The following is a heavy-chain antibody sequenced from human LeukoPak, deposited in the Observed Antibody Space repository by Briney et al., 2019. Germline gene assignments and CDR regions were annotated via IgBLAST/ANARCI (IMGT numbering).Heavy chain of an antibody. V-gene: IGHV1-18*01. CDR1: GYTFTSYG. CDR3: ARELVSAGLIGY. CDR2: ISGYNGNT. Sequence: GASVTVSCTASGYTFTSYGISWVRQAPGQGLEWMGWISGYNGNTNYAQKFQGRVTMTTDTSTSTAYMELRSLRSDDTAVYYCARELVSAGLIGYWGQGTLVTVSS. D-gene: IGHD3-10*02. J-gene: IGHJ4*02.